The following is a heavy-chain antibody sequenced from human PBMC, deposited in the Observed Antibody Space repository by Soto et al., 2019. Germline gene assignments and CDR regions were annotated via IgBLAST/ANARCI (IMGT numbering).Heavy chain of an antibody. CDR2: IYYSGST. CDR3: ARDHDYSSDWYLYAFDI. V-gene: IGHV4-30-4*01. CDR1: GGSISSNNYY. Sequence: QVQLQESGPGLVKPSQTLSLTCTVSGGSISSNNYYWSWIRQPPGKGLEWIGYIYYSGSTYYNPSLKSRVTISVDTSKNQFSLKLSSVTAADTAVYYCARDHDYSSDWYLYAFDIWGQGTMVTVSS. J-gene: IGHJ3*02. D-gene: IGHD6-19*01.